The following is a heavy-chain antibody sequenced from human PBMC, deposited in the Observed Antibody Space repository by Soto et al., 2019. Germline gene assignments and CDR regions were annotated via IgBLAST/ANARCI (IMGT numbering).Heavy chain of an antibody. V-gene: IGHV3-23*01. Sequence: GGSLRLSCAASGFTFRNYAMTWARQAPGKGLEWVSSLLRSGSSAYYADSVRGRFTISSDTSANSLYLQMDNLRAEDTATYYCAKDAISGDGIWLMDSWGQGTVVTVSS. CDR3: AKDAISGDGIWLMDS. CDR2: LLRSGSSA. CDR1: GFTFRNYA. D-gene: IGHD4-17*01. J-gene: IGHJ5*02.